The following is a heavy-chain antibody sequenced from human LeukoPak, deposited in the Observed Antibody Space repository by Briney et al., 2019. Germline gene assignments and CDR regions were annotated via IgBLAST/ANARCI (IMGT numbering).Heavy chain of an antibody. J-gene: IGHJ6*03. CDR2: MNPNSGNT. V-gene: IGHV1-8*01. CDR3: ARVGSSGWWEYYYYYYYMDV. Sequence: ASVKVSCKASGYTFTSYDINWVRQATGQGLEWMGWMNPNSGNTGYAQKFKGRVTMTRNTSISTAYMELSSLRSEDTAVYYCARVGSSGWWEYYYYYYYMDVWGKGTTVTVSS. CDR1: GYTFTSYD. D-gene: IGHD6-19*01.